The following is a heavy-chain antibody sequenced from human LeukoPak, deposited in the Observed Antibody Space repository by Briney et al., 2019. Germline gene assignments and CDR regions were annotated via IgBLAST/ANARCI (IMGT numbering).Heavy chain of an antibody. CDR2: INSDGSRT. V-gene: IGHV3-74*01. J-gene: IGHJ4*02. CDR1: GFTFSNYW. CDR3: ARVPATGGFDY. Sequence: GFLRLSCAASGFTFSNYWMHWVRQAPGKGLVWVSRINSDGSRTTYADSVKGRFIISRDNAKNTLYLQMDSLRAEDTAVYYCARVPATGGFDYWGQGTLVTVSS. D-gene: IGHD2-2*01.